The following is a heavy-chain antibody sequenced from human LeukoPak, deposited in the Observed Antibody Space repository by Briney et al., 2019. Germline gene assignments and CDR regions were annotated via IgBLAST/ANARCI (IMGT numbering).Heavy chain of an antibody. J-gene: IGHJ5*02. CDR2: INSDGSST. D-gene: IGHD2-2*01. Sequence: GGSLRLSCAASGFTFSSYWMHWVRQAPGKGLVWVSRINSDGSSTSYADSVKGRFTISRDNAKNTLYLRMNSLRAEDTAVYYCARGVGYCSSTSCYWWFDPRGQGTLVTVSS. V-gene: IGHV3-74*01. CDR3: ARGVGYCSSTSCYWWFDP. CDR1: GFTFSSYW.